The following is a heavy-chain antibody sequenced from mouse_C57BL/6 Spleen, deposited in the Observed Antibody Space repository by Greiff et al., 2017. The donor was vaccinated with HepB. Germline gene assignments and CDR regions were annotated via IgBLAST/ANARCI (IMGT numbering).Heavy chain of an antibody. D-gene: IGHD4-1*01. CDR3: ARGANWYYFDY. V-gene: IGHV1-54*01. CDR2: INPGSGCT. Sequence: QVQLQQSGAELVRPGTSVKVSCKASGYAFTNYLIEWVKQRPGQGLEWIGVINPGSGCTNYNEKFKGKATMTADKSSSTAYMQLSSLTSEDSAVYFCARGANWYYFDYWGQGTTLTVSS. CDR1: GYAFTNYL. J-gene: IGHJ2*01.